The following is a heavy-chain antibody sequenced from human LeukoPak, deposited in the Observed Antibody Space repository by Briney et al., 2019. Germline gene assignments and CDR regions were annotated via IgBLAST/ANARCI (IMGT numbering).Heavy chain of an antibody. Sequence: SETLSLTCTVSGGSISSYYWSWIRQPAGKGLEWIGRIYTSGSTNYNPSLESRVTMSVDTSKNQFSLKLSSVTAADTAVYYCARVPPVRRSGDWFDPWGQGTLVTVSS. CDR1: GGSISSYY. CDR2: IYTSGST. D-gene: IGHD3-10*01. CDR3: ARVPPVRRSGDWFDP. J-gene: IGHJ5*02. V-gene: IGHV4-4*07.